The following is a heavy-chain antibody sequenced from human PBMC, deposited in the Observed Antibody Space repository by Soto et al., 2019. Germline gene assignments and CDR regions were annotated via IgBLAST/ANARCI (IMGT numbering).Heavy chain of an antibody. CDR3: ARASDYYDSSGYYFGVRAQTPYFDY. Sequence: PSETLSLTCTVSGGSISSGGYYWSWIRQHPGKGLEWIGYIYYSGSTYYNPSLKSRVTISVDTSKNQFSLKLSSVTAADTAVYYCARASDYYDSSGYYFGVRAQTPYFDYWGQGTLVTVSS. D-gene: IGHD3-22*01. CDR1: GGSISSGGYY. V-gene: IGHV4-31*03. J-gene: IGHJ4*02. CDR2: IYYSGST.